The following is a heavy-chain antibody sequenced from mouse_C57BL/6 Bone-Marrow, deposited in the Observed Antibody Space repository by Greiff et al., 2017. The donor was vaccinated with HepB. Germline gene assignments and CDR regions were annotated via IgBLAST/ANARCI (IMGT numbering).Heavy chain of an antibody. CDR3: ARVTTVVATGDY. J-gene: IGHJ2*01. Sequence: QVQLQQPGAELVRPGSSVKLSCKASGYTFTSYWMHWVKQRPIQGLEWIGNIDPSDSETHYNQKFKDKATLTVDKSSSTAYMQLSSLRSEDSAVYYCARVTTVVATGDYWGQGTTLTVSS. V-gene: IGHV1-52*01. CDR1: GYTFTSYW. CDR2: IDPSDSET. D-gene: IGHD1-1*01.